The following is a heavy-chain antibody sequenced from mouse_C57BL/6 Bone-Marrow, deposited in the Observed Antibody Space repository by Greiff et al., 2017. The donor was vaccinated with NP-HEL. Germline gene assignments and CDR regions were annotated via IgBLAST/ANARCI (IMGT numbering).Heavy chain of an antibody. CDR3: TTLDYPGAY. Sequence: EVQLQQSGAELVRPGASVKLSCTASGFNIKDDYMHWVKQRPEQGLEWIGWIDPENGDTEYASKFQGKATITADTSSNTAYLQLSSLTSEDTAVYYCTTLDYPGAYWGQGTLVTVSA. V-gene: IGHV14-4*01. D-gene: IGHD2-4*01. CDR2: IDPENGDT. CDR1: GFNIKDDY. J-gene: IGHJ3*01.